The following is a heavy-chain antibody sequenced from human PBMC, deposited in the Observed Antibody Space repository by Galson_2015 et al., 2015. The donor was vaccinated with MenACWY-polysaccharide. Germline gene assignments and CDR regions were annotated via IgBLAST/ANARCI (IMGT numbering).Heavy chain of an antibody. Sequence: SVKVSCKASGDIFSNNVISWVRQAPGQGLEWMGRIIVVVGKPNYAQKFQDRVTITADQSTRTVYMELSSLRSEDTAVYYCAGLLGEAPAQSGAFDLWGQGAVVTVSS. CDR2: IIVVVGKP. J-gene: IGHJ3*01. CDR1: GDIFSNNV. D-gene: IGHD1-26*01. CDR3: AGLLGEAPAQSGAFDL. V-gene: IGHV1-69*04.